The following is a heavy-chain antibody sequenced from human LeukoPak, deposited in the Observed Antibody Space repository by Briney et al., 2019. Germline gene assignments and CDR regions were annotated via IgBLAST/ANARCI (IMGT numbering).Heavy chain of an antibody. V-gene: IGHV4-39*01. Sequence: SETLSLTCTVSGGSISSSGYYWGWVRQPPGKGLEWMGGIYYSGRTYYSPSLKSRLTISVDTSKNQYSLKLSSVTAADTAVYYRAVDSGSHRVVYWGQGTLVTVSS. D-gene: IGHD1-26*01. CDR3: AVDSGSHRVVY. CDR1: GGSISSSGYY. CDR2: IYYSGRT. J-gene: IGHJ4*02.